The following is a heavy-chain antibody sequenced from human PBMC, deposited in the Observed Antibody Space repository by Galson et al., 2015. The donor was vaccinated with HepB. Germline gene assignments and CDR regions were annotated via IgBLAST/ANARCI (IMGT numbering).Heavy chain of an antibody. CDR3: ARGHIVVVPAAWGYYYYMDV. J-gene: IGHJ6*03. Sequence: TLSLTCAVYGGSFSGYYWSWIRQPPGKGLEWIGEINHSGSTNYNPPLKSRVTMSVDTSKNQFSLKLSSVTAADTAVYYCARGHIVVVPAAWGYYYYMDVWGKGTTVTVSS. D-gene: IGHD2-2*01. CDR1: GGSFSGYY. CDR2: INHSGST. V-gene: IGHV4-34*01.